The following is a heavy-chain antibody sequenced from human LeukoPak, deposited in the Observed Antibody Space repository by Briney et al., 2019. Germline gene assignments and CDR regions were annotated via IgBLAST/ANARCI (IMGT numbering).Heavy chain of an antibody. D-gene: IGHD1-26*01. J-gene: IGHJ5*02. CDR3: ARDVGGNYQNWFDP. Sequence: SETLSLTCTVSGGSITTYYWTWIRQPPGKGLEWNGYIFYSGSTNYKPSLKSRVTISVDTSKNQFSLQLSSLTAADTAVYYCARDVGGNYQNWFDPWGQGTLVTVSS. CDR1: GGSITTYY. CDR2: IFYSGST. V-gene: IGHV4-59*01.